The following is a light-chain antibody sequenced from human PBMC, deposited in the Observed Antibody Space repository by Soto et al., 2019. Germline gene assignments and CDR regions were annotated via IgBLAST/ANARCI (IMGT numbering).Light chain of an antibody. CDR3: CSYTTSNTRQIV. CDR1: SSDVGGYNY. CDR2: DVS. Sequence: QSVLTQPASVSGSPGQSITISCTGTSSDVGGYNYVSWYQHHSGKAPKLMIYDVSNRPSVVSNRFSGSKSGNTASLTISWLQPEDEADYYCCSYTTSNTRQIVFGTGTKVTVL. V-gene: IGLV2-14*03. J-gene: IGLJ1*01.